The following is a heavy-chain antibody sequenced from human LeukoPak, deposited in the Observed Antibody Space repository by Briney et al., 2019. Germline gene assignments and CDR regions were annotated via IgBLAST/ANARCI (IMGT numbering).Heavy chain of an antibody. CDR3: AREVYGDSSFDY. CDR1: GYSFSDNY. V-gene: IGHV1-2*02. Sequence: ASVKVSCEASGYSFSDNYMHWVRQAPGQGLEWTGWINPNNGGTEYAQKFQGRVTMTRDTSISIVYMELSSVRSDDTAVYYCAREVYGDSSFDYWGQGTLLTVSS. D-gene: IGHD4-17*01. J-gene: IGHJ4*02. CDR2: INPNNGGT.